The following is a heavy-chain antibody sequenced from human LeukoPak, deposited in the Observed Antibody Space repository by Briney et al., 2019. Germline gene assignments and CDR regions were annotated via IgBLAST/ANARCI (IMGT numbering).Heavy chain of an antibody. D-gene: IGHD2-2*01. CDR2: ISSSSSYI. CDR1: GFTFSSYS. V-gene: IGHV3-21*01. J-gene: IGHJ4*02. CDR3: ARDECSSTSCPTGY. Sequence: GGSLRLSCAASGFTFSSYSMYWVRQAPGKGLEWVSSISSSSSYIYYADSVKGRFTISRDNAKNSLYLQMNSLRAEDTAVYYCARDECSSTSCPTGYWGQGTLVTVSS.